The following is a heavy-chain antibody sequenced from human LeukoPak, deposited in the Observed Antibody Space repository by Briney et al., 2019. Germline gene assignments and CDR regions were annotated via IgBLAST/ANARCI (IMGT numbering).Heavy chain of an antibody. CDR1: GYSISSGYY. D-gene: IGHD2-15*01. CDR3: ARGLRGVVVGYYYYMDV. V-gene: IGHV4-38-2*02. J-gene: IGHJ6*03. Sequence: SETLSLTCTVSGYSISSGYYWGWIRQPPGKGLEWIGSIYHSGSTYYNPSLKSRVTISVDTSKNQFSLKLSSVTAADTAVYYCARGLRGVVVGYYYYMDVWGKGTTVTISS. CDR2: IYHSGST.